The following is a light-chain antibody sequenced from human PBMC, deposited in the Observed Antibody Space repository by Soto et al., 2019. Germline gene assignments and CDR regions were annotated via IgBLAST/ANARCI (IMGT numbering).Light chain of an antibody. Sequence: EIVLTQSPGTLSLSPGERATLSCRASQSVSSSYLAWYQQKPGQAPRLLIYGASSRATVFPDRFSGSGSGTDFTFTFSRLEPEDFAVYYCQQYGSSRPFGQGTKV. CDR3: QQYGSSRP. J-gene: IGKJ1*01. CDR1: QSVSSSY. V-gene: IGKV3-20*01. CDR2: GAS.